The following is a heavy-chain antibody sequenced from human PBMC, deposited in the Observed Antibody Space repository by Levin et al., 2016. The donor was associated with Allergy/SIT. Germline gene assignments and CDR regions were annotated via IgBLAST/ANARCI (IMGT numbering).Heavy chain of an antibody. CDR3: AKDLLVRWSPDNWGGHFDY. J-gene: IGHJ4*02. V-gene: IGHV3-30*18. Sequence: WIRQPPGKGLEWVAVISYDGSNKYYADSVKGRFTISRDNSKNTLYLQMNSLRAEDTAVYYCAKDLLVRWSPDNWGGHFDYWGQGTLVTVSS. CDR2: ISYDGSNK. D-gene: IGHD7-27*01.